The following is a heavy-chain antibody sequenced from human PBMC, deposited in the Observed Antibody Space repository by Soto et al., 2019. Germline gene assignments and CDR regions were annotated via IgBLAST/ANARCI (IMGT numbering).Heavy chain of an antibody. D-gene: IGHD3-22*01. V-gene: IGHV1-69*13. Sequence: ASVKVSCKASGGTFSRNTISWVRQAPGQGLEWMGGIIPIFGTANYAQKFQGRVTITADESTSTAYMELSRLRSEDTAVYYCARQFHYDSSGYYYAYWGQGTLVTVSS. CDR3: ARQFHYDSSGYYYAY. CDR2: IIPIFGTA. CDR1: GGTFSRNT. J-gene: IGHJ4*02.